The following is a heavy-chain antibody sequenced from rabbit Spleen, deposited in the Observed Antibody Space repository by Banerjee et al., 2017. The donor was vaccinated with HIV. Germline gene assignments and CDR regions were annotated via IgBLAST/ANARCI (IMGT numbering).Heavy chain of an antibody. CDR2: IAGSSSDFT. J-gene: IGHJ6*01. D-gene: IGHD4-1*01. Sequence: QSLEESGGDLVKPGASLTLTCTASGFSFSSSDYMCWVRQAPGKGLEWISCIAGSSSDFTYSATWAKGRFTCSKTSSTTVTLQMTSLTAADTATYFCARDLDGVIGWNFGWWGQGTLVTVS. CDR3: ARDLDGVIGWNFGW. V-gene: IGHV1S40*01. CDR1: GFSFSSSDY.